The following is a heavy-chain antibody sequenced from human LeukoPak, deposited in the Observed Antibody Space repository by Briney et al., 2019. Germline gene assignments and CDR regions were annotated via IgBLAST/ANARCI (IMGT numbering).Heavy chain of an antibody. Sequence: GGSLRLSCAASALTFSSYGMCWVRQTPEKGLEWVSGIGGSGGSTYYADSVKGRFTISRDNSKNTLYLQMNSLRAEDTAVYYCARDLEEYCSGGSCSLFDYWGQGTLVTVSS. V-gene: IGHV3-23*01. D-gene: IGHD2-15*01. CDR1: ALTFSSYG. J-gene: IGHJ4*02. CDR3: ARDLEEYCSGGSCSLFDY. CDR2: IGGSGGST.